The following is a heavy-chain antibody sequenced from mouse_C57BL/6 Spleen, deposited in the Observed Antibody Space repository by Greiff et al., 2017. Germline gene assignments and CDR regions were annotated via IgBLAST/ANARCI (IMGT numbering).Heavy chain of an antibody. J-gene: IGHJ4*01. CDR2: ISSGSSTI. D-gene: IGHD1-1*01. V-gene: IGHV5-17*01. Sequence: EVHLVESGGGLVKPGGSLKLSCAASGFTFSDYGMPWVRQAPEKGLEWVAYISSGSSTIYYADTVKGRFTISRDNAKNTLFLQMTSLRSEDTAMYYCARPTVYYAMDYWGQGTSVTVSS. CDR1: GFTFSDYG. CDR3: ARPTVYYAMDY.